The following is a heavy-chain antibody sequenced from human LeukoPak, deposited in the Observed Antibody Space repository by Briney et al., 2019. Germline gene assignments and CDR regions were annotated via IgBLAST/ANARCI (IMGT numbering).Heavy chain of an antibody. CDR3: ARHPLYGDYVAGNY. CDR2: FYYSGST. Sequence: PSETLSLXCTVSGVSISSSSYYWGWIRQPPGKGLEWIGSFYYSGSTYYKPSLKSRFTISVDTSQNQFSLKLSSVTAADTAVYYCARHPLYGDYVAGNYWGQGTLVTVSS. CDR1: GVSISSSSYY. D-gene: IGHD4-17*01. V-gene: IGHV4-39*01. J-gene: IGHJ4*02.